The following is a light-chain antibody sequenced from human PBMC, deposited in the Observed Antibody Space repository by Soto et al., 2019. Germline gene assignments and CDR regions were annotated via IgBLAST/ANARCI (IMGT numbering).Light chain of an antibody. CDR3: QKYNSAPLT. Sequence: DIQMTQSPSSLSASVGDRVTITCRASQGISKYLAWYQQKPGKVPKLLIYAASTLQAGVPSRFSGSGSGTDFTLPIISLQPEDVATYYCQKYNSAPLTFGPGTKVDIK. CDR2: AAS. J-gene: IGKJ3*01. CDR1: QGISKY. V-gene: IGKV1-27*01.